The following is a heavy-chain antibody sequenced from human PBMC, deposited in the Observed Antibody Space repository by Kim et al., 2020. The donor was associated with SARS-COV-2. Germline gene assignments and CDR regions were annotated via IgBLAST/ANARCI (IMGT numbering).Heavy chain of an antibody. CDR3: ARDFVGEGV. Sequence: NAIYYADSVKGRFTASRDNAKNSLYLQMNSLRDEDTAVYYCARDFVGEGVWGQGTLVTVSS. D-gene: IGHD2-21*01. J-gene: IGHJ4*02. CDR2: NAI. V-gene: IGHV3-48*02.